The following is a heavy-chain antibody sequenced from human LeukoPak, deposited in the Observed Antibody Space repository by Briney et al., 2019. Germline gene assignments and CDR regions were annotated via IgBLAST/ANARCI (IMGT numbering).Heavy chain of an antibody. CDR2: ISDSGRT. D-gene: IGHD3-22*01. V-gene: IGHV4-59*02. Sequence: PSETLSLTCTVSGASVNSYYWDWIRQPPGKGLEWIGCISDSGRTYYNPSLKSRVTISLGTSNNQFSLRPTSVTAADSAMYYCTKGYYEPFDSWGQGTLVTVSS. J-gene: IGHJ4*02. CDR3: TKGYYEPFDS. CDR1: GASVNSYY.